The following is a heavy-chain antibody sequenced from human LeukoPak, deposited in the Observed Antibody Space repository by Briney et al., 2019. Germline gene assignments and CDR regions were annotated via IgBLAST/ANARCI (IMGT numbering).Heavy chain of an antibody. V-gene: IGHV1-18*01. CDR1: GGTFSSYA. D-gene: IGHD3-3*01. Sequence: ASVKVSCKASGGTFSSYAISWVRQAPGQGLEWMGWISAYNGNTNYAQKLQGRVTMTTDTSTSTAYKELRSLRSDDTAVYYCAREMRDYDFWSGYLDYWGQGTLVTVSS. CDR3: AREMRDYDFWSGYLDY. J-gene: IGHJ4*02. CDR2: ISAYNGNT.